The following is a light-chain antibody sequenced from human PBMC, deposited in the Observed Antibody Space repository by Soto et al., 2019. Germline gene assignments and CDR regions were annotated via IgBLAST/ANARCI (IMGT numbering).Light chain of an antibody. Sequence: QSVLTLPPSASGTPGQRVTITCSGSSFNIGSNSVNWYQQLPGAAPKLLIYSNNQRPSGVPDRFSGSKSGTSASLAISGLQSEDEADYYCAAWDDRLTGHVVFGGGTKLTVL. CDR2: SNN. CDR1: SFNIGSNS. J-gene: IGLJ2*01. CDR3: AAWDDRLTGHVV. V-gene: IGLV1-44*01.